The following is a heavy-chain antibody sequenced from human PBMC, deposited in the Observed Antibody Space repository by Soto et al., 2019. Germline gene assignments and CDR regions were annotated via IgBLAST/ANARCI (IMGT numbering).Heavy chain of an antibody. CDR3: ARDTDDSSGYDYDDAFDI. Sequence: EVQLVESGGGVVRPGGSLRLSCAASGFTFDDYGMSWVRQAPGKGLEWVSGINWNGGSTGYADSVKGRFTISRDNAKNSLYLQMNSLRAEDTALYYCARDTDDSSGYDYDDAFDIWGQGTMVTVSS. J-gene: IGHJ3*02. D-gene: IGHD3-22*01. CDR2: INWNGGST. V-gene: IGHV3-20*04. CDR1: GFTFDDYG.